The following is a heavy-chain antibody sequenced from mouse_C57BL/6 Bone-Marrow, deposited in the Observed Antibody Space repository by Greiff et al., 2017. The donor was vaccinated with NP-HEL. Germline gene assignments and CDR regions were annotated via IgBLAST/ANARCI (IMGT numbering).Heavy chain of an antibody. Sequence: EVKLMESGAELVRPGASVKLSCTASGFNIKDDYMHWVKQRPEQGLEWIGWIDPENGDTEYASKFQGKATITADTSSNTAYLQLSSLTSEDTAVYYCTSRSNYRDYYWGQGTSVTVSS. V-gene: IGHV14-4*01. CDR2: IDPENGDT. CDR1: GFNIKDDY. CDR3: TSRSNYRDYY. J-gene: IGHJ4*01. D-gene: IGHD2-5*01.